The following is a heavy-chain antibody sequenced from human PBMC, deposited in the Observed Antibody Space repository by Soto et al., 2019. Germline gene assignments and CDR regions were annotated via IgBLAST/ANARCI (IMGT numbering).Heavy chain of an antibody. Sequence: EVQLLDSGGGLVQPGGSLRLSCAASGFTFRTYAMSWVRQAPGKGLEWVSTISDSGTTYYANSVKGRFTISRDNSRNTLDLPMTSLRVADTAVYYCAKGGEGSCSRTSSLYFSDSWGQGTLVSVSS. CDR1: GFTFRTYA. D-gene: IGHD2-2*01. J-gene: IGHJ5*02. V-gene: IGHV3-23*01. CDR2: ISDSGTT. CDR3: AKGGEGSCSRTSSLYFSDS.